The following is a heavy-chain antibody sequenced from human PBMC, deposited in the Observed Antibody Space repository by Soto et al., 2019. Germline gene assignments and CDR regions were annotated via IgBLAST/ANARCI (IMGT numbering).Heavy chain of an antibody. V-gene: IGHV3-23*01. J-gene: IGHJ6*02. Sequence: GGSLRLSCAGSGFIFGHYAMTRVRQAPGKGLEWISAISGRGDSTYYADAVKGRFTISRDNSKNTLYLQMNSLRFDDTAVYYCAKALDGIDDYFYAMGVWGQGTTVTVSS. CDR2: ISGRGDST. CDR1: GFIFGHYA. D-gene: IGHD1-1*01. CDR3: AKALDGIDDYFYAMGV.